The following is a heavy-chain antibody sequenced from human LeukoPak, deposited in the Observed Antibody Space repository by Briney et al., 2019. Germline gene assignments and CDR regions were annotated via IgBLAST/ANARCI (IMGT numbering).Heavy chain of an antibody. CDR3: AKGAHSATVVARGLEGADY. CDR1: GFTFSSYG. Sequence: GRSLRLSCAASGFTFSSYGIHWVRQAPGKGLEWVAVISYDGSNKYYIDSVKGRFTISRDNPKNTLYLQMNSLRADDTAVYYCAKGAHSATVVARGLEGADYWGQGTLVIVSS. V-gene: IGHV3-30*18. CDR2: ISYDGSNK. D-gene: IGHD3-22*01. J-gene: IGHJ4*02.